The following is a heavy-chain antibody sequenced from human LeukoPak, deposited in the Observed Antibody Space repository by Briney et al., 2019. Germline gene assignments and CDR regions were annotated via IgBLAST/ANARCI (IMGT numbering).Heavy chain of an antibody. J-gene: IGHJ6*02. Sequence: GRSLRLSCAASGFTFSSYGMHWVRQAPGKGLEWVAVIWYGGSNKYYADSVKGRFTISRDNSKNTLYLQMNSLRAEDTAVYYCARYCSSTSCWGYYYGVDVWGQGTTVTVSS. V-gene: IGHV3-33*08. CDR2: IWYGGSNK. CDR3: ARYCSSTSCWGYYYGVDV. D-gene: IGHD2-2*01. CDR1: GFTFSSYG.